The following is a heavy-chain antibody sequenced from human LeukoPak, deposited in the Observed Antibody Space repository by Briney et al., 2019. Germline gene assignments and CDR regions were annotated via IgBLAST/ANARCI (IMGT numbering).Heavy chain of an antibody. D-gene: IGHD4-17*01. V-gene: IGHV3-33*01. J-gene: IGHJ4*02. CDR1: GFTFSSYG. CDR3: ARGTRTTAFDY. CDR2: IWYDGSNK. Sequence: GGSLRLSCAASGFTFSSYGMHWVRQAPGKGLEWVAVIWYDGSNKYYADSVKGRFTISRDNSKNTLYLQMNSLRAEDTAVYYCARGTRTTAFDYWGQGTLVTGSS.